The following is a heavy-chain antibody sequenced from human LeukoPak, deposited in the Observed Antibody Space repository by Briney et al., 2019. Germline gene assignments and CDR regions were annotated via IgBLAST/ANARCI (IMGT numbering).Heavy chain of an antibody. CDR3: AKTLSSYGGSGY. CDR2: IRYDGSNK. CDR1: GFTFSSYG. J-gene: IGHJ4*02. D-gene: IGHD4-23*01. Sequence: GGSLRLSCAASGFTFSSYGMHWVRRAPGKGLEWVAFIRYDGSNKYYADSVKGRFTISRDNSKNTLYLQMNSLRAEDTAVYYCAKTLSSYGGSGYWGQGTLVTVSS. V-gene: IGHV3-30*02.